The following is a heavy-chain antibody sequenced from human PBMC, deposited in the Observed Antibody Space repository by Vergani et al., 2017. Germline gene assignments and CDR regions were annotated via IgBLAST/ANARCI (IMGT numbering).Heavy chain of an antibody. J-gene: IGHJ5*02. CDR2: INHSGST. Sequence: QVQLQQWGAGLLKPSETLSLTCAVYGGSFSGYYWSWIRQPPGKGLEWIGEINHSGSTNYNPSLKSRVTISVDTSKNQFSLKLSSVTAADTAVYYCARRLRRNNXFDPWGQGTLVTVSS. V-gene: IGHV4-34*01. CDR3: ARRLRRNNXFDP. D-gene: IGHD2-8*01. CDR1: GGSFSGYY.